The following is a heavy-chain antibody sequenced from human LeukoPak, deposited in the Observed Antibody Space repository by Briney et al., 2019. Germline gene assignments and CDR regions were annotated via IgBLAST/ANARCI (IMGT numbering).Heavy chain of an antibody. D-gene: IGHD6-6*01. V-gene: IGHV3-74*01. Sequence: GGSLRLSCAASGFTFSSDWMHWVRQAPGKGLVWVSRINSDGSSTSYADVLRGRFSISRDNAKNTLYLQMNSLRAEDTAVYYCARGLSGYASSLGYWGQGTLVTVSA. CDR2: INSDGSST. J-gene: IGHJ4*02. CDR3: ARGLSGYASSLGY. CDR1: GFTFSSDW.